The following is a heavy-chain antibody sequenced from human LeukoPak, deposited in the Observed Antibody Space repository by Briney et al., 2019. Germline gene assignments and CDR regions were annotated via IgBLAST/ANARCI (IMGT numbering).Heavy chain of an antibody. Sequence: ASVKVSCKASGYTFSIYNMHWVRQAPGQGLEWMGIINPSGGTSYAQKLQGRITMTRDTSTSILYMELSRLKSEDTAVYYCARGVQLPQYWGQGTLVTVSS. CDR1: GYTFSIYN. J-gene: IGHJ4*02. D-gene: IGHD6-6*01. V-gene: IGHV1-46*01. CDR3: ARGVQLPQY. CDR2: INPSGGT.